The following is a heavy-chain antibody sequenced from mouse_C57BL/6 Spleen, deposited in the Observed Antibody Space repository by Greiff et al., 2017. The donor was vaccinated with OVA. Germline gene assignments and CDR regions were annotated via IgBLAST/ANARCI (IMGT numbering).Heavy chain of an antibody. CDR1: GYTFTSYW. D-gene: IGHD2-4*01. J-gene: IGHJ2*01. CDR3: ARRGDYPFDY. Sequence: QVQLQQSGAELVRPGSSVKLSCKASGYTFTSYWMHWVKQRPIQGLEWIGNIDPSDSETHYNQKFKDKATLTVDKSSSTAYMQLSSLTSEDSAVYYCARRGDYPFDYWGQGTTLTVSS. CDR2: IDPSDSET. V-gene: IGHV1-52*01.